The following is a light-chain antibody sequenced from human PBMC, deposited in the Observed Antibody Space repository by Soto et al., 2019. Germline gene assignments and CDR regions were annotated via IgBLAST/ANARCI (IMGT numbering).Light chain of an antibody. Sequence: DIQLTQSPSSLSASVGDRVTITCRPSHSISSYLNWYQQKPGKAPKLLIYAASSLQSGVTSRFSGSGSGTDFTLTISRLQPEDFATYYCQQSYSTPYTFGQGTKLEIK. CDR1: HSISSY. CDR3: QQSYSTPYT. CDR2: AAS. V-gene: IGKV1-39*01. J-gene: IGKJ2*01.